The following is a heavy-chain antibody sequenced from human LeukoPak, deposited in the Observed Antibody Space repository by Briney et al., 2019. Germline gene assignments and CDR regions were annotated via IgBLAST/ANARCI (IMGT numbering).Heavy chain of an antibody. CDR3: ARGPLIAVAGVRYYYYMDV. CDR1: GGSISSYY. CDR2: IYTSGST. Sequence: SETLSLTCTVSGGSISSYYWSWIRQPAGKGLEWIGRIYTSGSTNYNPSLKSRVTMSVDTSKNQFSLKLSSVTAADTAVYYCARGPLIAVAGVRYYYYMDVWGKGTTVTVSS. V-gene: IGHV4-4*07. D-gene: IGHD6-19*01. J-gene: IGHJ6*03.